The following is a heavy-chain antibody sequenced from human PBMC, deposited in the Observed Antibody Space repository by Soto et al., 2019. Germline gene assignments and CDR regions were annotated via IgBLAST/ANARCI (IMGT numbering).Heavy chain of an antibody. Sequence: EVQLLESGGGLVQPGGSLRLSCAASGFTFNNYAISWVRQAPGKGLEWVSTITGSGDSAHYADSVKGRFIISRDNSKNTLYMQMHSLGAEDSAIYYCAKGRGTNYYYHMDVWGGGTTVTVSS. CDR1: GFTFNNYA. CDR3: AKGRGTNYYYHMDV. J-gene: IGHJ6*03. D-gene: IGHD1-26*01. CDR2: ITGSGDSA. V-gene: IGHV3-23*01.